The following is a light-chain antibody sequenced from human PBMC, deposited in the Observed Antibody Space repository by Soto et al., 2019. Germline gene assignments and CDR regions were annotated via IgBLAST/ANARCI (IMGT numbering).Light chain of an antibody. CDR1: SSNVGNND. CDR3: ATWDDSLNGHV. Sequence: QSVLTQPPSVSGAPRQRVTISCSGSSSNVGNNDVDWYQQLPGKAPKLLIYHDDLLPSGVSDRFSGSKSGTSASLAISGIQSEDEADYYCATWDDSLNGHVFGGGTKVTVL. CDR2: HDD. V-gene: IGLV1-36*01. J-gene: IGLJ3*02.